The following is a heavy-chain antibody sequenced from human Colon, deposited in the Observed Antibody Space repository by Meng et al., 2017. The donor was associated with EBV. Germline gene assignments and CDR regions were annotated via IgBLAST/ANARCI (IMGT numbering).Heavy chain of an antibody. D-gene: IGHD2-2*01. CDR3: ARVRVIPAAVGFDY. CDR1: GASISTSDW. Sequence: GQPQVRAPGVVGLSGPLSLRAAVSGASISTSDWWSWVRQPPGKGLEWIGEIYRGGGTNYNPSFKSRVTISVDTSNNHFSLKLSYVTAADTAVYYCARVRVIPAAVGFDYWGQGTLVTVSS. V-gene: IGHV4-4*02. J-gene: IGHJ4*02. CDR2: IYRGGGT.